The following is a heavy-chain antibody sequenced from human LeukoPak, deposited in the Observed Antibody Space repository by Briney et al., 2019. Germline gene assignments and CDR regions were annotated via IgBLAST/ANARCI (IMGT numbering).Heavy chain of an antibody. J-gene: IGHJ5*02. D-gene: IGHD2-15*01. CDR2: ISSSGSTI. Sequence: GGSLRLSCAASGFTFSSYEMNWVRQAPGKGLEWVSYISSSGSTIYHADSVKGRFTISRDNAKNSLYLQMNSLRAEDTAVYYCARGGGRPYCSGGSCYSWFDPWGQGTLVTVSS. CDR3: ARGGGRPYCSGGSCYSWFDP. V-gene: IGHV3-48*03. CDR1: GFTFSSYE.